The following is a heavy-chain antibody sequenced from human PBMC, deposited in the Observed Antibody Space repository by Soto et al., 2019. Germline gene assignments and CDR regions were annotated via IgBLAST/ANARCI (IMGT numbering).Heavy chain of an antibody. CDR2: ISAGGVDT. CDR1: GFVFSDYA. D-gene: IGHD2-21*01. CDR3: ANVPIWCGGSSCYTEGFDS. J-gene: IGHJ4*02. Sequence: GGSLRLSCAASGFVFSDYAMSWVRQAPGKGLEWVSAISAGGVDTYYADSVKGRFTVSRANSKNTLYLQMNSLRAEDTAIYYCANVPIWCGGSSCYTEGFDSWGQGTLVTVSS. V-gene: IGHV3-23*01.